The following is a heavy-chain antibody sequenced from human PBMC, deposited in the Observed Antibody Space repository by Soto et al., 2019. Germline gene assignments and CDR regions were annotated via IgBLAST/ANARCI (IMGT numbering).Heavy chain of an antibody. V-gene: IGHV1-69*01. CDR3: TRSIGSGGVMGGFDY. CDR1: GGTFNMYA. D-gene: IGHD3-16*01. CDR2: IIPIFDAP. J-gene: IGHJ4*02. Sequence: QVQLVQSGVEVKKPGSAVKVSCKASGGTFNMYAMNWVRQAPGQGLEWMGGIIPIFDAPRYSQQFQGRVTITVDESTSTAYMELSSLRSDYTAIYYCTRSIGSGGVMGGFDYWGQGTLVTVSS.